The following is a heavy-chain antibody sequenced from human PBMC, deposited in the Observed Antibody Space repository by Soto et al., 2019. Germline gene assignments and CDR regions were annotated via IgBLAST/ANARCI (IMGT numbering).Heavy chain of an antibody. CDR3: ARAGYYYDSSGYYPVFDY. Sequence: PSQTLSLTCAISGDSVSSNSAAWNWIRQSPSRGPEWLGRTYYRSRWYNDYAVSVKSRITINPDTSKSQFSLQLNSVTPEDTAVYYCARAGYYYDSSGYYPVFDYWGQGTLVTVSS. CDR1: GDSVSSNSAA. D-gene: IGHD3-22*01. V-gene: IGHV6-1*01. J-gene: IGHJ4*02. CDR2: TYYRSRWYN.